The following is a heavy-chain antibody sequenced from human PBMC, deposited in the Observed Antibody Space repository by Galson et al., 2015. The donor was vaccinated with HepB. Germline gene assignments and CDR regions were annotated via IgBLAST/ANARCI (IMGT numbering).Heavy chain of an antibody. CDR3: ARGRSRGYSSGWLPDY. Sequence: SVKVSCKASGYTFTSYAMNWVRQAPGQGLEWMGWINTNTGNPTYAQGFTGRFVFSLDTSVSTAYLQISSLKAADTAVYYCARGRSRGYSSGWLPDYWGQGTLVTVSS. V-gene: IGHV7-4-1*02. D-gene: IGHD6-19*01. J-gene: IGHJ4*02. CDR1: GYTFTSYA. CDR2: INTNTGNP.